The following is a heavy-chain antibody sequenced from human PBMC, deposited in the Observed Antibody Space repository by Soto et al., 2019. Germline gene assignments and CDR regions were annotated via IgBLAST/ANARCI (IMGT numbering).Heavy chain of an antibody. Sequence: PGGSLRLSCAASGFTFSSYGMHWVRQAPGKGLEWVAVISYDGSNKYYADSVKGRFTISRDNSKNTLYLQMNSLRAEDTAVYYCAKDIYDSSGYYLTYYYGMDVWGQGTTVTVSS. D-gene: IGHD3-22*01. CDR1: GFTFSSYG. J-gene: IGHJ6*02. V-gene: IGHV3-30*18. CDR3: AKDIYDSSGYYLTYYYGMDV. CDR2: ISYDGSNK.